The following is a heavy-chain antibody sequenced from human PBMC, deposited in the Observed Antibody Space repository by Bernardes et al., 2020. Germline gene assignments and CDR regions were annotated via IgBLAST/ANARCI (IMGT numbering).Heavy chain of an antibody. CDR1: GGSVSSGSYY. Sequence: SETLSLTCTVSGGSVSSGSYYWSWIRQPPGKGLEWIGYMYYSGSTNYNPSLKSRVTISVDTSKNQFSLRLSSVTAADTAVYYCARGNGELELRIVDYWGQGTLVTVSS. D-gene: IGHD1-7*01. CDR3: ARGNGELELRIVDY. J-gene: IGHJ4*02. CDR2: MYYSGST. V-gene: IGHV4-61*01.